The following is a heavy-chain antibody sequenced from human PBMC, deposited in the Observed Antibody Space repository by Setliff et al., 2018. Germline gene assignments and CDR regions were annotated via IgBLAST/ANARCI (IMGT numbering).Heavy chain of an antibody. V-gene: IGHV4-4*02. J-gene: IGHJ4*02. D-gene: IGHD3-16*01. Sequence: SETLSLTCAVSGVSINSLTWWSWVRQPPGKGLEWIGEIYHDGSPIYNPSAVHYTPSLKSRVSISVDKSKNQFSLKLTSVTAADTAVYYCARGGGGYHSDFWGPGIQVTVSS. CDR3: ARGGGGYHSDF. CDR2: IYHDGSP. CDR1: GVSINSLTW.